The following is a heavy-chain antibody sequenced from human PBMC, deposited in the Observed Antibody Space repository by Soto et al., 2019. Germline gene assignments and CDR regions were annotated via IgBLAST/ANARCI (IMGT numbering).Heavy chain of an antibody. CDR2: ISGSGHAT. CDR1: GFIFDNYA. V-gene: IGHV3-23*01. Sequence: EVKLLESGGGLVPPGASARLSCLTSGFIFDNYAMSWVRQSPGRRLEWVAAISGSGHATYYTQSVQGRFIISRDKSKKTVFLQMNNLRAEDTAVYYCAKGRYFDSSGVCANNWGLGTLVTVSS. D-gene: IGHD3-22*01. J-gene: IGHJ4*02. CDR3: AKGRYFDSSGVCANN.